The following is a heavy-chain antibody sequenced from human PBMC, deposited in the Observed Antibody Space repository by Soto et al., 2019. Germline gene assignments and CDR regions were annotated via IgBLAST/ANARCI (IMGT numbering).Heavy chain of an antibody. CDR2: ISGSGGST. CDR3: AKVKADILTGYYIRRPPGTNWFDP. V-gene: IGHV3-23*01. D-gene: IGHD3-9*01. CDR1: GFTFSSNA. J-gene: IGHJ5*02. Sequence: PGGSLRLSCTASGFTFSSNAMSWVRQAPGKGLEWVSAISGSGGSTYYADSVKGRFTISRDNSKNTLYLQMNSLRAEDTAVYYCAKVKADILTGYYIRRPPGTNWFDPWGQGTLVTVSS.